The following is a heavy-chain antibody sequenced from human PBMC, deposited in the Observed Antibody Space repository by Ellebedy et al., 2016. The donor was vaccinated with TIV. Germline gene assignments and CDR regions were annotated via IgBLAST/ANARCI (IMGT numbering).Heavy chain of an antibody. CDR2: IYCSGST. D-gene: IGHD3-22*01. CDR3: ARHRYFYDSSGYIDY. V-gene: IGHV4-39*01. CDR1: GDSICSSSYY. Sequence: MPSETLSLTCSVSGDSICSSSYYWGWIRQPPGKGLEWIGYIYCSGSTYYNPSLKSRVPLSVDSSKIQFSLRLSSVTAADTAVYYCARHRYFYDSSGYIDYWGLGTLVTVSS. J-gene: IGHJ4*02.